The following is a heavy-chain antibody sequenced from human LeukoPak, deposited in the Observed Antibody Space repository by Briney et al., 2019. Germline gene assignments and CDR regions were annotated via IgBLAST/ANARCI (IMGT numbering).Heavy chain of an antibody. CDR1: GFTFDDYA. D-gene: IGHD6-6*01. Sequence: PGGSLRLSCAASGFTFDDYAMHWVRQAPGKGLEWVSGINWNSGSVDYADSVKGRFTISRDNAKNSLYLQMNSLRAEDTAVYYCARAGLVRPGDYYYYMDVWGKGTTVTVSS. CDR3: ARAGLVRPGDYYYYMDV. CDR2: INWNSGSV. V-gene: IGHV3-9*01. J-gene: IGHJ6*03.